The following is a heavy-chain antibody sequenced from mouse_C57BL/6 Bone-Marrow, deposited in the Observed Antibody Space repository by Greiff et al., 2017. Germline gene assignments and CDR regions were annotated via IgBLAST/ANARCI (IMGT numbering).Heavy chain of an antibody. D-gene: IGHD5-1*01. J-gene: IGHJ3*01. V-gene: IGHV1-59*01. CDR2: IDPSDSYT. Sequence: VQLQQPGAELVRPGTSVKLSCKASGYTFTSYWMHWVKQRPGQGLEWIGVIDPSDSYTNYNQKFKGKATLTVDTSSSTAYMQLSSLTSEDSAVYYWARTYPFAYWGQGTLVTVSA. CDR3: ARTYPFAY. CDR1: GYTFTSYW.